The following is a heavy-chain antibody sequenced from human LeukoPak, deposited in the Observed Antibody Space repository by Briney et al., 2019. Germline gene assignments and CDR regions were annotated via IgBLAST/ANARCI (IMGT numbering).Heavy chain of an antibody. CDR3: ARGGSYASFGFDY. CDR1: GFTVSSNS. J-gene: IGHJ4*02. D-gene: IGHD1-26*01. V-gene: IGHV3-53*01. Sequence: GGSLGLSCAASGFTVSSNSMSWVRQAPGKGLEWVSLIYSGGSTYYADSVKGRFTISRDNSKNTLYLQMNSLRAEDTAVYYCARGGSYASFGFDYWGQGTLVTVSS. CDR2: IYSGGST.